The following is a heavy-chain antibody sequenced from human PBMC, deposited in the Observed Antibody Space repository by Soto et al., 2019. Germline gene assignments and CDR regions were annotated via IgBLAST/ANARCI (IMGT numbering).Heavy chain of an antibody. D-gene: IGHD3-3*01. CDR3: ASFGVASMNWFDP. V-gene: IGHV4-30-4*01. CDR1: GVSISSVDYY. J-gene: IGHJ5*02. Sequence: QMQLQESGPGLVKPSQTLSLTCTVSGVSISSVDYYWTWIRQPPGKAREGIGCIDYRGTTYYNPSLKSRVTISEDTSKNQFSLKLTSVAAADTAMYYCASFGVASMNWFDPWGQGTLVIVSS. CDR2: IDYRGTT.